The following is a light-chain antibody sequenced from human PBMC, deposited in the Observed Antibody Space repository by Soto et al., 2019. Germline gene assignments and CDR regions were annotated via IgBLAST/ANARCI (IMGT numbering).Light chain of an antibody. Sequence: DTQLTQSPSFLSASVGDRVTSACRASQDVSRSVGWYQQKPGTAPKLLISAASTLNSGVPSRFSGSGSGTDFTLTISSLQPEDFATYYCQQLWTYPLTFGGGTKADIK. V-gene: IGKV1-9*01. CDR2: AAS. CDR1: QDVSRS. CDR3: QQLWTYPLT. J-gene: IGKJ4*01.